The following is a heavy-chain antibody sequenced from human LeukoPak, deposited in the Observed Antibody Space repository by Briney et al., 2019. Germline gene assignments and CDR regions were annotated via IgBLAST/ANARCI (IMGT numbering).Heavy chain of an antibody. CDR2: ISNSGAKT. Sequence: GGSLRLSCAASGFTFSSYAMGWVRQAPGKGLEWVSAISNSGAKTYYTDSVKGRFTIARDNSKNILYLQMNSLTAEDTAIYYCVKDQVPTLYAFWSGYADSWGQGTLVSVSS. CDR3: VKDQVPTLYAFWSGYADS. V-gene: IGHV3-23*01. D-gene: IGHD3-3*01. J-gene: IGHJ4*02. CDR1: GFTFSSYA.